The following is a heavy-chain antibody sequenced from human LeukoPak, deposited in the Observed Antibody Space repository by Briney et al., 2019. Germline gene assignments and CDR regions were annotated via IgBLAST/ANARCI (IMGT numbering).Heavy chain of an antibody. CDR2: ISDDGKYI. D-gene: IGHD2-15*01. CDR1: GFTFSRYS. V-gene: IGHV3-21*01. CDR3: AREVLRIRQQLNWFDP. J-gene: IGHJ5*02. Sequence: GGSLRLSCAASGFTFSRYSMNWVRQAPGKGLEWVSSISDDGKYIYYADSVKGRFTISRDNAKNSLYLQMNSLRAEDTAVYYCAREVLRIRQQLNWFDPWGQGTLVTVSS.